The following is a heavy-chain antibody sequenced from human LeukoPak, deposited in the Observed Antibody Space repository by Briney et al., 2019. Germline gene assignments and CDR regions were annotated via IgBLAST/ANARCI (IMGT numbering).Heavy chain of an antibody. Sequence: GSSVKVSCKASGGTFSSYAISWVRQAPGQGLEWMGRIIPIFGTANYAQKFQGRVTITTDESTSTAYMELSSLRSEDTAVYYCARDWEYSSSWYASGFDPWGQGTLVTVSS. CDR1: GGTFSSYA. J-gene: IGHJ5*02. V-gene: IGHV1-69*05. CDR2: IIPIFGTA. CDR3: ARDWEYSSSWYASGFDP. D-gene: IGHD6-13*01.